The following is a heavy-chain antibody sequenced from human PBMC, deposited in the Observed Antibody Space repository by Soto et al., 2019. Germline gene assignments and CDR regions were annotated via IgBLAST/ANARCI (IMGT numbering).Heavy chain of an antibody. V-gene: IGHV4-39*01. Sequence: SETLSLTCTVSGGSISSSSYYWGWIRQPPGKGLEWIGSIYYSGTTYYNPSLKSRVTISVDTSKNQFSLKLSSVTAADTAVYYCARHRGYYDILTGYYTELNFDYWGQGTLVTVYS. D-gene: IGHD3-9*01. J-gene: IGHJ4*02. CDR1: GGSISSSSYY. CDR3: ARHRGYYDILTGYYTELNFDY. CDR2: IYYSGTT.